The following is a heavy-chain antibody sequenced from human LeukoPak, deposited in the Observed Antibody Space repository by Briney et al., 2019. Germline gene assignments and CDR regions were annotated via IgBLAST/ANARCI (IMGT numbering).Heavy chain of an antibody. CDR3: ASRRTSSSYYFDY. CDR2: IIPIFGTA. CDR1: GGTFSSYA. Sequence: SVKVSCKASGGTFSSYAISWGRQAPGQGLEWMGGIIPIFGTANYAQKFQGRVTITADESTSTAYMELSSLRSEDTAVYYCASRRTSSSYYFDYWGQGTLVTVSS. D-gene: IGHD6-6*01. V-gene: IGHV1-69*01. J-gene: IGHJ4*02.